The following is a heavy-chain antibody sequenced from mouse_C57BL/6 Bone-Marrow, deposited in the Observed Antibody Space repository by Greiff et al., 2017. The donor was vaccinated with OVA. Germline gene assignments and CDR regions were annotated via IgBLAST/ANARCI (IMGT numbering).Heavy chain of an antibody. CDR3: ASPGGNYAMDY. V-gene: IGHV1-55*01. J-gene: IGHJ4*01. Sequence: QVQLQQPGAELVKPGASVKMSCKASGYTFTSYWITWVKQRPGQGLEWIGDIYPGSGSTNYNEKFKSKATLTVDTSSSTAYMQLSSLTSEDAAVYYCASPGGNYAMDYWGQGTSVTVSS. CDR2: IYPGSGST. CDR1: GYTFTSYW. D-gene: IGHD1-1*02.